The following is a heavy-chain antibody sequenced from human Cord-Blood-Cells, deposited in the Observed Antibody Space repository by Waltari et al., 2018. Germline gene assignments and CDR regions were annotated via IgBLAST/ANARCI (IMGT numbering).Heavy chain of an antibody. J-gene: IGHJ6*02. Sequence: QVQLVQSGAEVKKPGSSVKVSCKAYGGTFSSYAISWVRQSPGQGLEWMGGIIPIFGTANYAQKFQGRVTITADESTSTAYMELSSLRSEDTAVYYCARGYGSGSYYNYYYGMDVWGQGTTVTVSS. CDR1: GGTFSSYA. CDR3: ARGYGSGSYYNYYYGMDV. V-gene: IGHV1-69*01. D-gene: IGHD3-10*01. CDR2: IIPIFGTA.